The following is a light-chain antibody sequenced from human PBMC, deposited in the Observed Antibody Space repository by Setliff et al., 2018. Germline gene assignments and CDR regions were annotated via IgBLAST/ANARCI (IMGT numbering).Light chain of an antibody. J-gene: IGLJ1*01. Sequence: QSALTQPRSVSGSPGQSVTISCTGTSSDVGRYNFVSWYRQHPGKAPKLIIYDVTKRPSGVPDRFSGSKSGNTASLTISGLQAEDEADYSCCSYADTYIAVFGTGTKGTVL. CDR3: CSYADTYIAV. CDR2: DVT. V-gene: IGLV2-11*01. CDR1: SSDVGRYNF.